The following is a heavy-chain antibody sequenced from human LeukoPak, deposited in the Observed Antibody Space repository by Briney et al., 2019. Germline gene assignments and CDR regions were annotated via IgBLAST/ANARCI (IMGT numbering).Heavy chain of an antibody. D-gene: IGHD4-17*01. J-gene: IGHJ3*02. CDR3: ARAFPFDDYGDPDAFDI. CDR1: GGSMSSGGYY. CDR2: FYYSGST. V-gene: IGHV4-31*03. Sequence: PSETLSLTCTVSGGSMSSGGYYWSWIRQHPGKGLEWIGNFYYSGSTYYNPSLKSRVTISVDRSKNQFSLKLSSVTAADTAVYYRARAFPFDDYGDPDAFDIWGQGTMVTVSS.